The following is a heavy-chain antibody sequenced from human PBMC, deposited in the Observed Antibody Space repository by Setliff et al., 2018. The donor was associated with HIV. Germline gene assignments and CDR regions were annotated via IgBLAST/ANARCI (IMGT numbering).Heavy chain of an antibody. Sequence: GGSLRLSCAASGFVFTDHSFHWVRQAPGGGLEWLSFITATGTTVSYADSVRGRFIISRDSVKSELYLQMKSLRVEDTALYYCVRDQLRWPERWDFDFWGQGTLVTVSS. CDR2: ITATGTTV. D-gene: IGHD1-26*01. CDR1: GFVFTDHS. CDR3: VRDQLRWPERWDFDF. V-gene: IGHV3-48*01. J-gene: IGHJ4*02.